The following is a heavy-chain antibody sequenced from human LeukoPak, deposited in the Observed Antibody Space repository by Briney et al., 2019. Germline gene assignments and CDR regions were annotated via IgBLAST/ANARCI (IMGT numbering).Heavy chain of an antibody. CDR2: INPISGDT. V-gene: IGHV1-2*02. J-gene: IGHJ3*02. CDR1: GYTFTGYY. CDR3: AKAVAGYALEI. D-gene: IGHD6-19*01. Sequence: GASVKVSCKASGYTFTGYYLHWVRQAPGQGLEWMGWINPISGDTNDARKFQDRVTMTRDTSINTAYMELSRLKYDDTPVDYCAKAVAGYALEIWGQGTLVTVSS.